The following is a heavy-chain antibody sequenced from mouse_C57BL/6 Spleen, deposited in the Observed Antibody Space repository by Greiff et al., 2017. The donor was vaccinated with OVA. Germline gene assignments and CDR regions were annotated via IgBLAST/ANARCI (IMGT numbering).Heavy chain of an antibody. CDR2: IDPSDSYT. Sequence: QVQLQQPGAELVKPGASVKLSCKASGYTFPSYWMQWVKQRPGQGLEWIGEIDPSDSYTNYNQKFKGKATLTVDTSSSTAYMQLSSLTSEDSAVYYCARRGSTGTGGGFDYWGQGTTLTVSS. D-gene: IGHD4-1*02. V-gene: IGHV1-50*01. J-gene: IGHJ2*01. CDR1: GYTFPSYW. CDR3: ARRGSTGTGGGFDY.